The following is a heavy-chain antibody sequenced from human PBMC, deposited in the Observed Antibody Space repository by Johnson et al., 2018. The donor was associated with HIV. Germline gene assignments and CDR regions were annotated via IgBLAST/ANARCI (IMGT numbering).Heavy chain of an antibody. D-gene: IGHD3-9*01. J-gene: IGHJ3*02. CDR1: GFTFNSYG. Sequence: VQLVESGGGVVQPGGSMRLSCAASGFTFNSYGMDWVRQAPGKGLEWVAFIRYDGNSKYYTDSVKGRFTVSRDNSKNTLYLQMNSLRAEDTALYYCARRPNHDILTGKGGAFDIWGQGTMVTVSS. CDR3: ARRPNHDILTGKGGAFDI. CDR2: IRYDGNSK. V-gene: IGHV3-30*02.